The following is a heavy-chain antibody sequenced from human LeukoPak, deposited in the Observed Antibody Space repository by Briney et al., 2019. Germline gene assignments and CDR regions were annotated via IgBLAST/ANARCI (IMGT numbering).Heavy chain of an antibody. D-gene: IGHD6-19*01. V-gene: IGHV1-2*04. CDR3: ARDHRIAVAGTEGGYYYYGMDV. CDR2: INPNSGGT. J-gene: IGHJ6*02. Sequence: ASVKVSCKASGYTFTGYYMHWVRPAPGQGLEWMGWINPNSGGTNYAQKFQGWVTMTRDTSISTAYMELSRLRSDDTAVYYCARDHRIAVAGTEGGYYYYGMDVWGQGTTVTVSS. CDR1: GYTFTGYY.